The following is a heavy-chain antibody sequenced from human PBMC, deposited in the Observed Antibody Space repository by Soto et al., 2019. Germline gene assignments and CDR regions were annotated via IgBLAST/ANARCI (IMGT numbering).Heavy chain of an antibody. V-gene: IGHV3-23*01. J-gene: IGHJ4*02. D-gene: IGHD3-22*01. Sequence: VGSLRLSCAASGFTFSKYAMSWVRQAPGKGLEWVSGIIGSGDSTYYADSVKGRFTISRDNSKNTLYLQLNSLRAEDTAVYYCAKAPAPYYYDSSGYWELSFDYWGQGTLVTVSS. CDR3: AKAPAPYYYDSSGYWELSFDY. CDR1: GFTFSKYA. CDR2: IIGSGDST.